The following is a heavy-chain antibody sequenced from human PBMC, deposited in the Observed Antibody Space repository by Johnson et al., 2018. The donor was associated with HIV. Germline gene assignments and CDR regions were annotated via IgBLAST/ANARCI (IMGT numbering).Heavy chain of an antibody. V-gene: IGHV3-30*04. D-gene: IGHD2-8*01. J-gene: IGHJ3*02. CDR2: ISYDGSNK. Sequence: QVQLVESGGGVVQPGRSLRLSCAASGFIFSGFGLHWVRQAPGRGLEWVAVISYDGSNKYYADSVKGRFTISRDNSKNTLYLQMNSLRAEDTAVYYCAREGGGPMGDAFDIWGQGTMVTVSS. CDR1: GFIFSGFG. CDR3: AREGGGPMGDAFDI.